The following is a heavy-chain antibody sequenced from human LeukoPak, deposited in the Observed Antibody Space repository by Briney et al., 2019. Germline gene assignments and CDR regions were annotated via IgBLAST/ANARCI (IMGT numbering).Heavy chain of an antibody. V-gene: IGHV1-18*01. CDR2: ISAYTGNT. D-gene: IGHD6-6*01. J-gene: IGHJ4*02. CDR1: GYTFISYG. Sequence: ASVKVSCKASGYTFISYGISWVRQAPGQGLEWMGRISAYTGNTNYAQKLQGRVTMTTDTSTSTAYMELRSLRSDDAAVYYCARDREQLVDYWGQGTLVTVSS. CDR3: ARDREQLVDY.